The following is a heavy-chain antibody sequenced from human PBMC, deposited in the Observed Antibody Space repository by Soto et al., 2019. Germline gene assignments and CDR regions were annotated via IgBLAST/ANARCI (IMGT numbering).Heavy chain of an antibody. CDR3: ARGVSAGVDY. D-gene: IGHD1-26*01. J-gene: IGHJ4*02. V-gene: IGHV1-8*01. CDR1: GHSFTSLD. CDR2: MQPSTGRT. Sequence: ASVKVFCKASGHSFTSLDINWVRQTAGQGLEWMGWMQPSTGRTGYAQKFQGRVTMTRDTSINTAYMELTTLTSDDTAFYYCARGVSAGVDYWGQGTLVTVSS.